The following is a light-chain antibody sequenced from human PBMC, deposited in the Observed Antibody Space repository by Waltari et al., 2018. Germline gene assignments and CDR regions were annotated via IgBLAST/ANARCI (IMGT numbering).Light chain of an antibody. CDR3: QTWDPDTVV. V-gene: IGLV4-69*01. Sequence: QLAVTQSPSASASLGASVKLTCTLSSEHSAYAIAWHQHQPEKGTRCLMKIDGGGGHTKGDGIPDRFAGLSSGAERYLTISSLQYEDEAAYYCQTWDPDTVVFGGGTKLTV. J-gene: IGLJ2*01. CDR1: SEHSAYA. CDR2: IDGGGGH.